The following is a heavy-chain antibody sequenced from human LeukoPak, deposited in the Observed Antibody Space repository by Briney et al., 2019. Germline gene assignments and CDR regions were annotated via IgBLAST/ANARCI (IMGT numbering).Heavy chain of an antibody. D-gene: IGHD2-21*02. Sequence: ASVKVSCKVSGYTLTELSMHWVRQAPGKGLEWMGGFDPEDGETIYAQKFQGRVTMTEDTSTDTAYMELSSLRSEDTPVYYCATSMGLLLSLDYWGQGTLVTVSS. CDR1: GYTLTELS. CDR2: FDPEDGET. V-gene: IGHV1-24*01. CDR3: ATSMGLLLSLDY. J-gene: IGHJ4*02.